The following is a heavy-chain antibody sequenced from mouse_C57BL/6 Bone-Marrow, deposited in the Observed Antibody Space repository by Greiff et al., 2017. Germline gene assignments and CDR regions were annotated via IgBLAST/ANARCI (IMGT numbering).Heavy chain of an antibody. Sequence: EVKLMESGGGLVKPGASLKLSCAASGFTFSDYGMHWVRQAPEKGLEWVAYISSGSSNIYYAATVKGRFTISRDNAKNTLFLQMTSLRSEDTAMYYCARIYGGGFAYGGQGTLVTVSA. CDR1: GFTFSDYG. CDR2: ISSGSSNI. D-gene: IGHD1-1*02. V-gene: IGHV5-17*01. CDR3: ARIYGGGFAY. J-gene: IGHJ3*01.